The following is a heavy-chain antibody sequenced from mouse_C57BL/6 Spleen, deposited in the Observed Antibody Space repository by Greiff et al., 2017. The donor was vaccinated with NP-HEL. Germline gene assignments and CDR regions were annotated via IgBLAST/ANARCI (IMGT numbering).Heavy chain of an antibody. CDR2: INPSSGYT. CDR3: ARYGDYDEDY. V-gene: IGHV1-4*01. Sequence: VQLQQSGAELARPGASVKMSCKASGYTFTSYTMHWVKQRPGQGLEWIGYINPSSGYTKYNQKFKDKATLTADRSSSTAYMQLSSLTSEDSAVYYCARYGDYDEDYWGQGTTLTVSS. CDR1: GYTFTSYT. J-gene: IGHJ2*01. D-gene: IGHD2-4*01.